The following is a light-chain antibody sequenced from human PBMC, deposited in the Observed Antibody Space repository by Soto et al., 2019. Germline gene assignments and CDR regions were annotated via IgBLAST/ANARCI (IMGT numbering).Light chain of an antibody. CDR1: QGLVLSDGNTY. CDR2: TMS. V-gene: IGKV2-30*01. CDR3: KQYAPWPWT. J-gene: IGKJ1*01. Sequence: DVVMTQSPLSLPVPLGQPASISCRSSQGLVLSDGNTYLSWFHQKPGQAPRRLIYTMSNRACGVPERFSGSGSGTDFTLTISRLQAEDVAIYYCKQYAPWPWTFGPGTKVDIK.